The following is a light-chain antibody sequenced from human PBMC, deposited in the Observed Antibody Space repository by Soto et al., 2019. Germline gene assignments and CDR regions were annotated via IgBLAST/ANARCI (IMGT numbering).Light chain of an antibody. CDR3: QQTYDSLVS. CDR2: AAS. Sequence: IQVTQSPSALSASVGDRVTITCRASQSISSYLNWYQQKPGKAPKLLIYAASSLQSGVPSRFSGSGSGTDFTLTISSLQPEDFGTYYCQQTYDSLVSFGGGTKVDI. CDR1: QSISSY. J-gene: IGKJ4*01. V-gene: IGKV1-39*01.